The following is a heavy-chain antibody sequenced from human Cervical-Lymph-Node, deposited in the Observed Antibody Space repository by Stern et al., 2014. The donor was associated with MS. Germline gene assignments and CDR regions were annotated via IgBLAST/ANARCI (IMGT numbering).Heavy chain of an antibody. Sequence: EMQLVESGGGLVKPGGSARLSCAASGLTFSKAWMSWIRQAPGKGLEWVGRVKTKNDGGTVDYAAPVKGRFSISRDDSKNMLYLQMHSLRAKDTAVYYCATATNYWGQGTLVTVSS. D-gene: IGHD1-1*01. J-gene: IGHJ4*02. CDR3: ATATNY. CDR1: GLTFSKAW. V-gene: IGHV3-15*01. CDR2: VKTKNDGGTV.